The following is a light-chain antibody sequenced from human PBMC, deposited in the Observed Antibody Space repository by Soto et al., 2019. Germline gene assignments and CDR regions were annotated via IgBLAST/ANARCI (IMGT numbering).Light chain of an antibody. CDR3: AAWDDSLSGVI. V-gene: IGLV1-47*01. J-gene: IGLJ2*01. CDR2: RNN. Sequence: QSVLTQPPSASGTPGQRVTISCSGSSARNYVYWYQQFPGTAPKLLIYRNNQRPSGVPDRFSGSKSGTSASLAISGLRSEDEADYYCAAWDDSLSGVIFGGGTKLTVL. CDR1: SARNY.